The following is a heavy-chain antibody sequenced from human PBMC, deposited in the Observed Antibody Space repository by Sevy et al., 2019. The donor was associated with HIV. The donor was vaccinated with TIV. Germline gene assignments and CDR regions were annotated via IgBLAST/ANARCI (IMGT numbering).Heavy chain of an antibody. J-gene: IGHJ4*02. V-gene: IGHV3-43*01. CDR3: ANDMAVEGSGSDIFDY. D-gene: IGHD3-10*01. Sequence: GGSLRLSCAASGFTFDDYTMHWVRQAPGKSLEWVSLITWDGDNTDYADSVKGRFTISRDNTKNSLYLQMNSLRTEDTALYYCANDMAVEGSGSDIFDYWGQGTLVTVSS. CDR1: GFTFDDYT. CDR2: ITWDGDNT.